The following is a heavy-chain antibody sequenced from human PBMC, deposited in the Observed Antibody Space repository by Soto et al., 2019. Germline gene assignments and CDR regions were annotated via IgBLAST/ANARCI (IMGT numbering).Heavy chain of an antibody. J-gene: IGHJ2*01. D-gene: IGHD3-10*01. CDR1: GGSISSYY. CDR3: ARARSLRGVIPHYWYFDL. Sequence: QVQLQESGPGLVKPSETLSLTCTVSGGSISSYYWSWIRQPPGKGLEWIGYIYYSGSTNYNPSLKSRVTISVDTSKNQFSLKLSSVTAADTAVYYCARARSLRGVIPHYWYFDLWGRGTLVTVSS. V-gene: IGHV4-59*01. CDR2: IYYSGST.